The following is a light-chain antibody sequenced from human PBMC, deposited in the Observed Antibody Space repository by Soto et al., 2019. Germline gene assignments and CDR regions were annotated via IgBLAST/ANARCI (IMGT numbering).Light chain of an antibody. CDR2: EVS. CDR1: SSDVGGYDY. J-gene: IGLJ2*01. CDR3: TSYTSSATVV. V-gene: IGLV2-14*01. Sequence: QSVLTQPASVSGSPGQSITISCIGTSSDVGGYDYVSWYQQYPGTAPKVMIYEVSNRPSGVSNRFSGSKSGNTASLTISGLQAEDEADYYCTSYTSSATVVFGGGTKLTVL.